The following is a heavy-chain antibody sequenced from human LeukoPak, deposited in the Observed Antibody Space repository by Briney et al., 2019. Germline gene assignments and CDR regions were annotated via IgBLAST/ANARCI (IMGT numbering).Heavy chain of an antibody. D-gene: IGHD2-15*01. CDR2: ISSSSSTI. CDR3: ARDAPGYSAGLFDY. CDR1: GFTFSSYS. Sequence: GGSLRLSCAASGFTFSSYSMNWVRQAPGKGLEWVSYISSSSSTIYYADSVKGRFTISRDNAKNSLYLQMNSLRAEDTAVYYCARDAPGYSAGLFDYWGQGTLVTVSS. V-gene: IGHV3-48*01. J-gene: IGHJ4*02.